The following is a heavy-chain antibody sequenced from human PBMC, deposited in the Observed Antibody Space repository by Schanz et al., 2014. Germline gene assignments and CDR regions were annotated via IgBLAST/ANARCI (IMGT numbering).Heavy chain of an antibody. Sequence: QVQLVQSGAEVKKPGVSVKVSCKASGYTFTTYYIHWVRQAPGQGLEWMGWMNPNSGNTGYAQKFQGRVTMTEDTSTGTAYMELRSLTSEDTAVYYCATGPHIVVAFDYWGQGTLXTVSS. CDR3: ATGPHIVVAFDY. D-gene: IGHD2-21*01. V-gene: IGHV1-8*01. CDR2: MNPNSGNT. CDR1: GYTFTTYY. J-gene: IGHJ4*02.